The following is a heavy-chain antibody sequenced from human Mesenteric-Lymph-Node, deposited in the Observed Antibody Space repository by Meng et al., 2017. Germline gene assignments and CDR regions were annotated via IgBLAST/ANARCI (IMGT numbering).Heavy chain of an antibody. Sequence: SLKISCAASGFTFSSYAMHWVRQAPGKGLEWVAVIWYDGSNKYYADSVKGRFTISRDNSKNTLYLQMNSLRAEDTAVYYCARDRYTPGIAAAGTVLDYWGQGTLVTVSS. J-gene: IGHJ4*02. D-gene: IGHD6-13*01. CDR2: IWYDGSNK. CDR3: ARDRYTPGIAAAGTVLDY. V-gene: IGHV3-33*08. CDR1: GFTFSSYA.